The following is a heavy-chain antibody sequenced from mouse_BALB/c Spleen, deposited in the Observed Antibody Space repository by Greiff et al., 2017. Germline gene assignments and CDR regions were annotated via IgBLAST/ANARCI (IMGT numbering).Heavy chain of an antibody. CDR2: ISSGGSYT. CDR1: GFTFSSYA. Sequence: EVKLVESGGGLVKPGGSLKLSCAASGFTFSSYAMSWVRQTPEKRLEWVATISSGGSYTYYPDSVKGRFTISRDNAKNTLYLQMSSLRSEDTAMYYCARRAVDYWGQGTTLTVSS. J-gene: IGHJ2*01. CDR3: ARRAVDY. V-gene: IGHV5-9-3*01.